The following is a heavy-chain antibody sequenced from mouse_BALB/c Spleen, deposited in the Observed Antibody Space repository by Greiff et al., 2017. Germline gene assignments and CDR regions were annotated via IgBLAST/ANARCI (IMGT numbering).Heavy chain of an antibody. CDR2: IDPANGNT. CDR1: GFNIKDTY. V-gene: IGHV14-3*02. J-gene: IGHJ3*01. D-gene: IGHD1-1*01. Sequence: EVKLMESGAELVKPGASVKLSCTASGFNIKDTYMHWVKQRPEQGLEWIGRIDPANGNTKYDPKFQGKATITADTSSNTAYLQLSSLTSEDTAVYYCASLLRDAYWGQGTLVTVSA. CDR3: ASLLRDAY.